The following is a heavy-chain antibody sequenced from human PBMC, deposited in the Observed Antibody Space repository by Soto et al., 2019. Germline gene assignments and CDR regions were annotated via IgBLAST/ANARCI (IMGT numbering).Heavy chain of an antibody. Sequence: GESLKISCKGSGYSFTSYWIGRVRQMPGKGLEWMGIIYPGDSDTRYSPSFQGQVTISADKSISTAYLQWSSLKASDTAMYYCARHIGYSSSWYSYYFDYWGQGALVTVSS. CDR3: ARHIGYSSSWYSYYFDY. D-gene: IGHD6-13*01. V-gene: IGHV5-51*01. CDR1: GYSFTSYW. CDR2: IYPGDSDT. J-gene: IGHJ4*02.